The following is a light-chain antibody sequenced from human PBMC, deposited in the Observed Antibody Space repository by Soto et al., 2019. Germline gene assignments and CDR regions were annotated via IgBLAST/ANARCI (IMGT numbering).Light chain of an antibody. CDR3: AAWDVSLSAV. CDR2: RDD. CDR1: SSNIGSKF. J-gene: IGLJ3*02. Sequence: QSVLTQPSSASGTPGQRVTISCSGSSSNIGSKFVCWYQQLPGTAPKLLIYRDDQRPSGVPDRFSGSKSGTSASLAISDLRSEDEGDYYCAAWDVSLSAVFGGGTKVTVL. V-gene: IGLV1-47*01.